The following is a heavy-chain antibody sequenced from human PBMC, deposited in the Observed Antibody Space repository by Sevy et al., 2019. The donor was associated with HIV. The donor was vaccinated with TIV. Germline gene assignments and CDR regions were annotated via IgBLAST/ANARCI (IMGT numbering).Heavy chain of an antibody. J-gene: IGHJ4*02. CDR1: GFTVSSNY. D-gene: IGHD3-10*01. CDR2: IYSGGST. Sequence: QLGGSLRLSCAASGFTVSSNYMSWVHQAPGKGLEWVSVIYSGGSTYYADSVKGRFTISRDNSKNTLYLQMNSLRAEDTAVYYRARVNSGSYYWGMYFDYWGQGTLVTVSS. CDR3: ARVNSGSYYWGMYFDY. V-gene: IGHV3-53*01.